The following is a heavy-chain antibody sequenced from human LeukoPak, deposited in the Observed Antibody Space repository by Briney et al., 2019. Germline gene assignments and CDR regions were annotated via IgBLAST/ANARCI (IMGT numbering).Heavy chain of an antibody. Sequence: ASVKVSCKASGYTFTYYYMHWGPQAPGQGLEWMGCINPYSGDTNYAQKFQGRVTMTRDTSITTAYMDLSRLKSDDTAVYYCARASVENTLRIDDYWGQGTLVTVSS. D-gene: IGHD2-15*01. CDR3: ARASVENTLRIDDY. CDR1: GYTFTYYY. CDR2: INPYSGDT. J-gene: IGHJ4*02. V-gene: IGHV1-2*02.